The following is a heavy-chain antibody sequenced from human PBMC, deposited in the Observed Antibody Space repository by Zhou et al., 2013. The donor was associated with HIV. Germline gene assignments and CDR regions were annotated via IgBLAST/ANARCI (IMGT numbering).Heavy chain of an antibody. Sequence: QIQLVQSGAEVKKPGAPVKVSCKASGYNFNAYYVHWVRQAPGQGLEWMGWINPQTGGTNFVQKFQGRVRLTTDTSISTAYMELSSLRSEDTAVYYCAKSRSLGXTKNFDYWGQGTLVTVSS. J-gene: IGHJ4*02. CDR2: INPQTGGT. D-gene: IGHD1-26*01. CDR3: AKSRSLGXTKNFDY. V-gene: IGHV1-2*02. CDR1: GYNFNAYY.